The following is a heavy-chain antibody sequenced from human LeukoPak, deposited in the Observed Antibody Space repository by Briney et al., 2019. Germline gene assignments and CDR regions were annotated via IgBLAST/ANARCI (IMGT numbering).Heavy chain of an antibody. V-gene: IGHV3-11*06. CDR1: GFTFSDYY. D-gene: IGHD2-2*01. J-gene: IGHJ4*02. CDR3: ARGDCSSTSCYGAITGDY. CDR2: ISSSSSYI. Sequence: PGGSLRLSCAASGFTFSDYYMSWIRQAPGKGLEWVSYISSSSSYIYYADSVKGRFTISRDNAKNSLYLQMNSLRAEDTAVYYCARGDCSSTSCYGAITGDYWGQGTLVTVSS.